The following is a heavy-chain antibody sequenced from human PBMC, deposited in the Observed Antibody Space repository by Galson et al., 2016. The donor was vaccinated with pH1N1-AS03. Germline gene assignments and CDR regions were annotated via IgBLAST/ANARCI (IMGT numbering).Heavy chain of an antibody. CDR2: IDSDDDK. D-gene: IGHD6-13*01. CDR3: ARVWGAAAGYFDY. Sequence: PALVKPTQTLTLTCSFSGFSLTSPGVCVTWVRQPPGKALEWLATIDSDDDKYYPTSLKTRLTISTDTSKNQVVLTMTNMDPVDTATYYCARVWGAAAGYFDYWGPGNLVVVSS. CDR1: GFSLTSPGVC. J-gene: IGHJ4*02. V-gene: IGHV2-70*20.